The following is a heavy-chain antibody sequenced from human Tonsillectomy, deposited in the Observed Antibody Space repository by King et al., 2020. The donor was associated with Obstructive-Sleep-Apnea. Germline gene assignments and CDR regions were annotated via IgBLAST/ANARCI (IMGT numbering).Heavy chain of an antibody. V-gene: IGHV1-18*01. CDR3: ARDQEYYGPGSYSYLDL. CDR2: ISAYNGNT. CDR1: GYTFSNYG. Sequence: VQLVQSGAEVKKPGASVKVSCKASGYTFSNYGISWVRQAPGQGLEWMGWISAYNGNTNYAQKLQGRVTMTTDTSTSTAYMELRSLRSDDTAEYYCARDQEYYGPGSYSYLDLWGQGTLVTVSS. J-gene: IGHJ5*02. D-gene: IGHD3-10*01.